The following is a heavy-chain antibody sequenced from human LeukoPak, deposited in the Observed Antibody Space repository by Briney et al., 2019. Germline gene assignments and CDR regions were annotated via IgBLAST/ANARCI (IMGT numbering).Heavy chain of an antibody. J-gene: IGHJ4*02. CDR1: GFTFSSYA. V-gene: IGHV3-23*01. D-gene: IGHD6-13*01. CDR2: ISGSGGTT. Sequence: GGSLRLSCAASGFTFSSYAMSWVRQAPGKGLEWVSAISGSGGTTYYADSVKGRFTISRDNSKNTLYLQMNSLRAEDTAVYYCAKDPDSSSWQFDYWGQGTLVTVSS. CDR3: AKDPDSSSWQFDY.